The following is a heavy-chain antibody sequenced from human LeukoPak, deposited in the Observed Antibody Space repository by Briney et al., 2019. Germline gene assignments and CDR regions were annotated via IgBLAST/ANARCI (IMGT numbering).Heavy chain of an antibody. D-gene: IGHD3-22*01. CDR1: GGSISSYY. Sequence: SETLSLTCTVSGGSISSYYWSWIRKPPGKGLEWIGEINHSGSTNYNPSLKSRVTISVDTSKNQFSLKLSSVTAADTAVYYCARGNAYYYDSSGYLHFDYWGQGTLVTVSS. CDR3: ARGNAYYYDSSGYLHFDY. V-gene: IGHV4-34*01. J-gene: IGHJ4*02. CDR2: INHSGST.